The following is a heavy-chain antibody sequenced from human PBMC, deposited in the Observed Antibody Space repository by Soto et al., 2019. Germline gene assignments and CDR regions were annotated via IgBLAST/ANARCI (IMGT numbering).Heavy chain of an antibody. D-gene: IGHD2-15*01. V-gene: IGHV3-73*01. CDR3: TRVCSGGTCYFDP. CDR2: VGTKSNSYAT. CDR1: GFAFSGSA. J-gene: IGHJ5*02. Sequence: PGESLKISCAASGFAFSGSAIHWVRQASGKGLEWVGRVGTKSNSYATQYSESVKGRFTISRDDSKRTAYLQLNNLKAEDTARYFCTRVCSGGTCYFDPWGQGT.